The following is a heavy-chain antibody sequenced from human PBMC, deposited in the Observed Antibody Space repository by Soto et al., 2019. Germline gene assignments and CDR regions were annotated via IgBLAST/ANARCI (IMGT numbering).Heavy chain of an antibody. CDR1: GGSISSGGYY. J-gene: IGHJ6*03. D-gene: IGHD6-13*01. CDR2: FYYNGNT. Sequence: NPSETLSLTCTVSGGSISSGGYYWSWIRQHPGKGLEWIGYFYYNGNTYYNPSLKSRVTISVDTSNNHFSLRLSSVTTADTAVYYCARWADGSSWYPNYSYTDVWGKGTTVTVSS. V-gene: IGHV4-31*03. CDR3: ARWADGSSWYPNYSYTDV.